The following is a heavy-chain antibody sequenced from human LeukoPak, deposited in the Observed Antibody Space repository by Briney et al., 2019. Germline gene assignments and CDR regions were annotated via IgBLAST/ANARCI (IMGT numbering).Heavy chain of an antibody. J-gene: IGHJ4*02. D-gene: IGHD3-22*01. CDR3: ARRDDSSGYHKIFDY. V-gene: IGHV4-39*01. Sequence: SETLSLTWTVSGGSISSGPYYWGWIRQPPGKGLEWIGNIYYGENTYYNPSLKSRVTISIDTSKNQFYLKLSSLTAADTAVYYCARRDDSSGYHKIFDYWGPGTLVTVSS. CDR2: IYYGENT. CDR1: GGSISSGPYY.